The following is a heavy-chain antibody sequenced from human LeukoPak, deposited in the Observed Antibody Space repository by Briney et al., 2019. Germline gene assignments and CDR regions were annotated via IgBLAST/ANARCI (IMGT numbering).Heavy chain of an antibody. CDR3: AKDRGY. J-gene: IGHJ4*02. CDR1: GFTFSTYA. CDR2: ISGSGDNT. V-gene: IGHV3-23*01. Sequence: GGSLRLSCAASGFTFSTYAMTWVRQAPGKGLEWVSAISGSGDNTYYVDSVKGRFTISRDNSKNMLYLQMNSLRAEDTAVYYCAKDRGYWGQGTLVTVSS.